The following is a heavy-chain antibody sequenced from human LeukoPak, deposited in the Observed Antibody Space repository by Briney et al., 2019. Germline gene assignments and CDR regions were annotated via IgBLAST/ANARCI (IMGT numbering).Heavy chain of an antibody. D-gene: IGHD3-22*01. J-gene: IGHJ3*02. CDR1: EGTFSSYA. Sequence: SVKLSCTASEGTFSSYAISWVRQAPGQGLEWMGGIIPIFGKANYAQKFQGRVTITADESTSTAYMELSSLRSEDTGVYYCARDKGEYYYDSSGYRDAFDIWGQGTMVTVSS. V-gene: IGHV1-69*01. CDR2: IIPIFGKA. CDR3: ARDKGEYYYDSSGYRDAFDI.